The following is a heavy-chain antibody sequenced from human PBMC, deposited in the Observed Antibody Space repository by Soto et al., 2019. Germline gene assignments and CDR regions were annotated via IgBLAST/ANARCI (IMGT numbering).Heavy chain of an antibody. D-gene: IGHD3-16*01. J-gene: IGHJ4*02. CDR2: ISNSFSEGNT. V-gene: IGHV3-23*01. Sequence: GGSLRLSCAASGFTFRKYAMDWVRQAPGKGLEWVSAISNSFSEGNTHYADSVKGRFTISRDNDKNTVFLEMNILRAEDTAVYYCAKVFSPEGGNYFDYWGQGTLVTVSS. CDR1: GFTFRKYA. CDR3: AKVFSPEGGNYFDY.